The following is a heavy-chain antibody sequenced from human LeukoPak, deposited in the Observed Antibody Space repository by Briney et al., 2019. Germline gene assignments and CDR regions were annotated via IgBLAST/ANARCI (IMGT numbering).Heavy chain of an antibody. J-gene: IGHJ6*03. CDR1: GGSFSGYY. V-gene: IGHV4-34*01. Sequence: SETLSLTCAVYGGSFSGYYWSWIRQPPGKGLEWIGEINHSGSTNYNPSLKSRVTISVDTSKNQFSLKLSSVTAADTAVYYCARDLTTVTLLGTYYYMDVWGKGTTVTVSS. CDR2: INHSGST. D-gene: IGHD4-17*01. CDR3: ARDLTTVTLLGTYYYMDV.